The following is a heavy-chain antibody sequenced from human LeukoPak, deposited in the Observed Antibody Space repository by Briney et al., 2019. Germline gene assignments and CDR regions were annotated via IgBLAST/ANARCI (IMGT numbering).Heavy chain of an antibody. CDR1: GHTFTTYD. J-gene: IGHJ2*01. CDR2: MDPNSGNT. CDR3: ARGRVAGATWVFWYFDL. D-gene: IGHD1-26*01. Sequence: ASVKVSCKASGHTFTTYDIHWVRQAPAQGLQWMGWMDPNSGNTGYEQKFQGRLTMTRSTSINTVYMELTSLRSEDTAVYYCARGRVAGATWVFWYFDLWGRGTLVTVSS. V-gene: IGHV1-8*01.